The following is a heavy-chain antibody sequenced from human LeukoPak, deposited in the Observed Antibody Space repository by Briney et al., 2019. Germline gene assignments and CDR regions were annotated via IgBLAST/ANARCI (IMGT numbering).Heavy chain of an antibody. CDR1: GFTFSSYG. CDR3: ASPGGGNLVFDY. D-gene: IGHD1-14*01. CDR2: IRYDGSNK. Sequence: GGSLRLSCAASGFTFSSYGMHWVRQAPGKGLEWVAFIRYDGSNKDYADSVKGRFTISRDNSKSTLYLEMNSLRVEDTAVYYCASPGGGNLVFDYWGQGTLVTVSS. V-gene: IGHV3-30*02. J-gene: IGHJ4*02.